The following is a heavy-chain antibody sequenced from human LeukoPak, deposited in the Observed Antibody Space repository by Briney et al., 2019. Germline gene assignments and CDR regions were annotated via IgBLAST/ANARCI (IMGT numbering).Heavy chain of an antibody. Sequence: ASVKVSCKASGYTFTSYGISWVRQAPGQGLEWMGWISAYNGNTNYAQKPQGRVTMTTDTSTSTAYMELRSLRSDDTAVYYCASYCSGGSCYPYDAFDIWGQGTMVTVSS. D-gene: IGHD2-15*01. CDR1: GYTFTSYG. V-gene: IGHV1-18*04. CDR2: ISAYNGNT. J-gene: IGHJ3*02. CDR3: ASYCSGGSCYPYDAFDI.